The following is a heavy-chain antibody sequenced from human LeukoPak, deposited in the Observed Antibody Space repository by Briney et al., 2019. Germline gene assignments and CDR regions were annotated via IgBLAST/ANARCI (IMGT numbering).Heavy chain of an antibody. J-gene: IGHJ4*02. V-gene: IGHV1-46*01. CDR1: GYTFTSYY. Sequence: PSVKVSCKASGYTFTSYYMHWVRQAPGQGLEWMGIINPCGGSTSYAQKFQGRVTMTRDTSTSTVYMELSSLRSEDTAVYYCATTCGWLQFPFDYWGQGTLVTVSS. CDR2: INPCGGST. CDR3: ATTCGWLQFPFDY. D-gene: IGHD5-24*01.